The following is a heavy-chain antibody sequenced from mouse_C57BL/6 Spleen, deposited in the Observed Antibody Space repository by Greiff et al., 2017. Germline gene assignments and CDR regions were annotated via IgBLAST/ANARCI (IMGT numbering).Heavy chain of an antibody. CDR1: GYTFTSYW. CDR3: ARYYDYGAMDY. CDR2: INTSNGGT. J-gene: IGHJ4*01. Sequence: VQLQQPGTELVKPGASVKLSCKASGYTFTSYWLHWVKQRPGQRLEWIGNINTSNGGTNYNEKFKSKATLTVDKSSSTAYMQLSSLTSEDSAVYDCARYYDYGAMDYWGQGTSVTVSS. D-gene: IGHD1-1*02. V-gene: IGHV1-53*01.